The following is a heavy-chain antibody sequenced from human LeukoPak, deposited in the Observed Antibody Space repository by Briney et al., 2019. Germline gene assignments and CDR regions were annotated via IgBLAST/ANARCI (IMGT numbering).Heavy chain of an antibody. CDR3: ARCTASCYANAFDV. CDR2: INGGGDAT. V-gene: IGHV3-23*01. Sequence: PGGSLRLSCATSGFTFNNNAMSWVRQAPGKGLEWVSAINGGGDATEYADSVKGRFTISRDNSKNTLYLQMNSLRPDDTAVYYCARCTASCYANAFDVWGQGTLHTLSS. CDR1: GFTFNNNA. J-gene: IGHJ3*01. D-gene: IGHD2-2*01.